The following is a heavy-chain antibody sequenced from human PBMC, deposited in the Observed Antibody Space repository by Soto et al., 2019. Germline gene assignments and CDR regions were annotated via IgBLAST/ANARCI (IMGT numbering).Heavy chain of an antibody. V-gene: IGHV3-23*01. D-gene: IGHD6-13*01. Sequence: GGSLRLSCAASGFTFNHYWRHWVRQAPGKGLEWVSAISGSGGSTYYADSVKGRFTISRDNSKNSLYLQMNSLRAEDTAVYYCAYSSTPFDYWGQGTLVTVSS. CDR1: GFTFNHYW. CDR2: ISGSGGST. CDR3: AYSSTPFDY. J-gene: IGHJ4*02.